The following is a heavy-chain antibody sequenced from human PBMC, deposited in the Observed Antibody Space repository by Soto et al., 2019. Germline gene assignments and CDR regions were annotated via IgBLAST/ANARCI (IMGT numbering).Heavy chain of an antibody. CDR3: TRKRFGMDV. V-gene: IGHV3-7*03. J-gene: IGHJ6*02. CDR2: IKEDGSEK. Sequence: LRLSCAASGFTFSNSWMSWVRQAPGKGLEWVANIKEDGSEKDYVDPVKGRFTITRDNAKNSLYLQMNNLRAEDTAVYFCTRKRFGMDVWGQGTTVTVSS. CDR1: GFTFSNSW.